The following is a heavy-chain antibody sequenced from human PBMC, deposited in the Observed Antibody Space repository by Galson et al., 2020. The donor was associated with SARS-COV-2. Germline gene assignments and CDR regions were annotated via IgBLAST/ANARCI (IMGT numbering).Heavy chain of an antibody. CDR2: IPYDGSNK. V-gene: IGHV3-30-3*01. D-gene: IGHD2-2*01. Sequence: GGSLRLSCAASGFTFSSYAMHWVRQAPGKGLEWVAVIPYDGSNKYYADSVTGRFTISRDNSKNTLYLQMNSLRAEDTAVYYCARGRYCSSTGCYGYYYGMYVWGQGTTVTVSS. CDR1: GFTFSSYA. CDR3: ARGRYCSSTGCYGYYYGMYV. J-gene: IGHJ6*02.